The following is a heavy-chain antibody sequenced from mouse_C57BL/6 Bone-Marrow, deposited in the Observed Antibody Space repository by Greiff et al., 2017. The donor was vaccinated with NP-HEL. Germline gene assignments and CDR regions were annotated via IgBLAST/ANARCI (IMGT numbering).Heavy chain of an antibody. Sequence: EVQLQQSGGDLVKPGGSLKLSCAASGFTFSSYGMSWVRPTPDKRLEWVATISSGGSYTYYPDSVKGRFTISRDNAKNTLYLQMSSLKSEDTAMYYCARPKMDYWGQGTSVTVSS. CDR3: ARPKMDY. J-gene: IGHJ4*01. V-gene: IGHV5-6*01. CDR1: GFTFSSYG. CDR2: ISSGGSYT.